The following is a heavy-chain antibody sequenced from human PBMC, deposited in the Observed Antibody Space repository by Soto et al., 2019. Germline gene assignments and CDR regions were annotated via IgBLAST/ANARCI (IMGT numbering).Heavy chain of an antibody. CDR2: IYTSGST. Sequence: ASETLSLTCTVSGGSISSYYWSWIRQPAGKGLEWIGRIYTSGSTNYNPSLKSRVTMSVDTSKNHFSLNLSSVTAADMAVYYCAREGSYSAYNFAHGIQLWSFDFWGQGALVTVSS. J-gene: IGHJ4*02. CDR3: AREGSYSAYNFAHGIQLWSFDF. CDR1: GGSISSYY. D-gene: IGHD5-12*01. V-gene: IGHV4-4*07.